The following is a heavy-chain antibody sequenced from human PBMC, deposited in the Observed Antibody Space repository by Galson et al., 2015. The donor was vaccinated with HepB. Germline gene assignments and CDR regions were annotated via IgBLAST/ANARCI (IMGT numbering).Heavy chain of an antibody. V-gene: IGHV3-30*18. Sequence: SLRLSCAASGFTFSSYGMHWVRQAPGKGLEWVAVISYDGSNKYYADSVKGRFTISRDNSKNTLYLQMNSLRAEDTAVYYCAKGPWLGNGYYYYYMDVWGKGTTVTVSS. CDR1: GFTFSSYG. CDR3: AKGPWLGNGYYYYYMDV. CDR2: ISYDGSNK. J-gene: IGHJ6*03. D-gene: IGHD6-19*01.